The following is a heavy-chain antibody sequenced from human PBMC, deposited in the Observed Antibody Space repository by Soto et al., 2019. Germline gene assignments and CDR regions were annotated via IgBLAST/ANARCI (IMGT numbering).Heavy chain of an antibody. CDR3: ARDWGLGYCSGASCSQFDY. J-gene: IGHJ4*02. CDR2: ISAYNGNI. D-gene: IGHD2-15*01. Sequence: QVQLVQSGAEVKRPGASVKVSCKASGYTFSSYGISWVRQAPGQGLEWMGWISAYNGNINYAQRFQDRVAMTTDTSTSTAYMELRSLRSDDTAVYYCARDWGLGYCSGASCSQFDYWGQGTLVNVSS. V-gene: IGHV1-18*01. CDR1: GYTFSSYG.